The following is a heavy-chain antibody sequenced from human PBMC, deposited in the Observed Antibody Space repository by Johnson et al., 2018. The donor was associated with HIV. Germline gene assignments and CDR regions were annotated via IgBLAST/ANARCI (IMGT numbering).Heavy chain of an antibody. J-gene: IGHJ3*02. V-gene: IGHV3-7*03. Sequence: VQVVESGGGLVQPGGSLRLSCAASGFTFSSYWMSWVRQAPGKGLAWVANIKQDGSEKYYVDSVKGRFTISRDNAKNSLYLQMNSLRAEDTAVYYCARDGGLMSDAFDIWGQGTMVTVSS. CDR2: IKQDGSEK. CDR3: ARDGGLMSDAFDI. D-gene: IGHD3-16*01. CDR1: GFTFSSYW.